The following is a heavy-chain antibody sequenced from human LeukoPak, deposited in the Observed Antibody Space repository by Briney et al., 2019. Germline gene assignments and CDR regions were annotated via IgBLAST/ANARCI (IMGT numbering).Heavy chain of an antibody. D-gene: IGHD6-13*01. CDR2: IKQDGSEK. CDR1: EFIFSGYW. Sequence: GGSLRLSCAASEFIFSGYWMNWVRQAPGKGLEWVANIKQDGSEKQYADSVRGRFTISRDNAKNSLYLQMNSLRVEDTAVYYCARDGFVGAADYWGQGTLVTVSS. V-gene: IGHV3-7*01. CDR3: ARDGFVGAADY. J-gene: IGHJ4*02.